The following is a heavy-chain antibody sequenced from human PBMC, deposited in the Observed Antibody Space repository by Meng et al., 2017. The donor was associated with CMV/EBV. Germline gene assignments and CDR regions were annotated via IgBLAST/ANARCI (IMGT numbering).Heavy chain of an antibody. Sequence: VERVPSGARGQNPGAQVKVACKSSGYTVPDYFIPWVRPAPGQWLEWLGWINPNDDTNYAQNFQGRVTMTREMSINTVYMELSRLTSDDTAVYYCARSSGWSRFDYWGLGTLVTVSS. J-gene: IGHJ4*02. V-gene: IGHV1-2*02. CDR2: INPNDDT. CDR1: GYTVPDYF. CDR3: ARSSGWSRFDY. D-gene: IGHD6-19*01.